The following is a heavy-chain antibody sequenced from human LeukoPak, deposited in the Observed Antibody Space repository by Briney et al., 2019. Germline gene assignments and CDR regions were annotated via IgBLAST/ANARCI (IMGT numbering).Heavy chain of an antibody. CDR2: IYYTGST. D-gene: IGHD1-26*01. Sequence: SETLSLTCSVSGASISGRTYYWGWIRQPPGKGLEWIGSIYYTGSTYDNPSLKSRVTISVDTSKNQFSLKLSSVTAADTAVYYCARRGGSGSAFDYWGQGTLITVSS. CDR3: ARRGGSGSAFDY. J-gene: IGHJ4*02. CDR1: GASISGRTYY. V-gene: IGHV4-39*01.